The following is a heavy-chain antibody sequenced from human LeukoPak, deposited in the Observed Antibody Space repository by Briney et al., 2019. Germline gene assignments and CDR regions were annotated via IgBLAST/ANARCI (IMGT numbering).Heavy chain of an antibody. CDR3: ARQATRIAAAGTSIDY. V-gene: IGHV3-64*01. Sequence: GGSLRLSCAASGFTFSGYAMHWVRQAPGKGLEYVSAISSNGGSTYYANSVKGRFTISRDNSKNTLYLQMGSLRAEDMAVYYCARQATRIAAAGTSIDYWGQGTLVTVSS. CDR2: ISSNGGST. CDR1: GFTFSGYA. D-gene: IGHD6-13*01. J-gene: IGHJ4*02.